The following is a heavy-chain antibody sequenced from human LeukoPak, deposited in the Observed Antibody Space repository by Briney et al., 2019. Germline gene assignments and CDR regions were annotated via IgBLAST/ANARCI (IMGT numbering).Heavy chain of an antibody. J-gene: IGHJ4*02. CDR2: INPSGGST. Sequence: ASVKVSCKASGYTFTSYYITWVRQAPGQGLEWMGMINPSGGSTSYAQKFQGRVTMTRDTSTSTVYMELSSLRAEDTAVYYCARGNPGVIDYWGQGTLVTVSS. V-gene: IGHV1-46*01. CDR1: GYTFTSYY. CDR3: ARGNPGVIDY. D-gene: IGHD3-10*01.